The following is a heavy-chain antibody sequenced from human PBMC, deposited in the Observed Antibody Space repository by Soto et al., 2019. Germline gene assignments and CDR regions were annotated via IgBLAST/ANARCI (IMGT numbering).Heavy chain of an antibody. J-gene: IGHJ4*02. V-gene: IGHV3-48*03. D-gene: IGHD6-13*01. CDR1: EFTFSSYE. CDR2: ISSSGTTI. CDR3: VRFGGAAAGPGDY. Sequence: GSLRLSCVASEFTFSSYEMNWVRQAPGKGLEWVSYISSSGTTIYYTDSVKGRFTISRDNTKKSLYLQMNSLRAEDTAVYYCVRFGGAAAGPGDYWGQGTLVTVSS.